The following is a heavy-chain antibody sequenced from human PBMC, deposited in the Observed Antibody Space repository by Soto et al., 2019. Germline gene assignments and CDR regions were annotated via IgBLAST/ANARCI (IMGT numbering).Heavy chain of an antibody. CDR3: ARHPGYCSGGSCNGQYTLDV. Sequence: TSETLSLTCSVSGGSSSSKSYSWGWIRQPPGKGLEWIGTLYSSRDTYYNPSLKSRVTISADTSQNQFSLDLTSVTATDTAVYFCARHPGYCSGGSCNGQYTLDVWGQGTTVTVSS. D-gene: IGHD2-15*01. CDR1: GGSSSSKSYS. CDR2: LYSSRDT. J-gene: IGHJ6*02. V-gene: IGHV4-39*01.